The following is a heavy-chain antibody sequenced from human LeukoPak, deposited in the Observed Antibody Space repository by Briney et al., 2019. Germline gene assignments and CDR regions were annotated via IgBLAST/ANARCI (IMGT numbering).Heavy chain of an antibody. CDR2: IKQDGSEK. CDR3: ARDARYCSSTSCSHPGY. Sequence: GGSLRLSCAASGFTFSSYWMSWVRQAPGKGLEWVANIKQDGSEKYYVDSVKGRFTISRDNAKNSLYLKMNSLRAEDTAVYYCARDARYCSSTSCSHPGYWGQGTLVTVDS. CDR1: GFTFSSYW. D-gene: IGHD2-2*01. V-gene: IGHV3-7*01. J-gene: IGHJ4*02.